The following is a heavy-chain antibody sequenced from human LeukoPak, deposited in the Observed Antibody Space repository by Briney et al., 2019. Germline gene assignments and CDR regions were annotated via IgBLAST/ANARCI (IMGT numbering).Heavy chain of an antibody. D-gene: IGHD3-9*01. CDR3: AKLAENYDILTGYATFDY. CDR1: GFTFRTYW. CDR2: IKQDGNEK. J-gene: IGHJ4*02. Sequence: GGSLRLSCAASGFTFRTYWMSWVRQAPGKGLEWVANIKQDGNEKYYVDSVKGRFTISRDNAKNSLDLQMNSLRAEDTAVYYCAKLAENYDILTGYATFDYWGQGALVTVSS. V-gene: IGHV3-7*03.